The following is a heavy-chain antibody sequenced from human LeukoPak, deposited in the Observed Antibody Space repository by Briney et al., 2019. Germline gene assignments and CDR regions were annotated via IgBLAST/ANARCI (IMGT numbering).Heavy chain of an antibody. CDR2: IYPGDSDT. V-gene: IGHV5-51*01. Sequence: GESLKISCKGSGYSFTSYWIGWVRQMPGKGLEWMGIIYPGDSDTRYSPSFQGQVTISADKSISTAYLQWSSLKASDTAMYYCARQIPVAGIFTTSYYYYMDVWGKGTTVTVSS. D-gene: IGHD6-19*01. CDR1: GYSFTSYW. J-gene: IGHJ6*03. CDR3: ARQIPVAGIFTTSYYYYMDV.